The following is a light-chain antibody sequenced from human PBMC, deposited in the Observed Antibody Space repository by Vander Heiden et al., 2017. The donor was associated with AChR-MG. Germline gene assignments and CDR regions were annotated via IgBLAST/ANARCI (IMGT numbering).Light chain of an antibody. V-gene: IGLV3-19*01. CDR2: GKN. J-gene: IGLJ3*02. CDR3: HSRDNSGDRV. Sequence: SSELTQDPAVSVALGRTVRITCQGDSLRFYYATWYQQKPRQAPILVVSGKNSRPSGIPDRFSASGSGNTASLTITGAQAGDEADYYCHSRDNSGDRVFGGGTRLTVL. CDR1: SLRFYY.